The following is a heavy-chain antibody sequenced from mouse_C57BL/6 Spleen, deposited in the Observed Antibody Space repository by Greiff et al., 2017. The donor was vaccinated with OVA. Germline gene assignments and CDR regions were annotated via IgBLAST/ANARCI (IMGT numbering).Heavy chain of an antibody. Sequence: VQLKESGPGLVKPSQSLSLTCSVTGYSITSGYYWNWIRQFPGNKLEWMGYISYDGSNNYNPSLKNRISITRDTSKNQFFLKLNSVTTEDTATYYCARDGGSSWYFDVWGTGTTVTVSS. CDR2: ISYDGSN. CDR1: GYSITSGYY. D-gene: IGHD1-1*01. CDR3: ARDGGSSWYFDV. V-gene: IGHV3-6*01. J-gene: IGHJ1*03.